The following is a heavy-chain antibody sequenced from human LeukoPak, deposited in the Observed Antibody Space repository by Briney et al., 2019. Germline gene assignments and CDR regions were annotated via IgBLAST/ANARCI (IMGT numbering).Heavy chain of an antibody. CDR1: GASIRSGTYY. V-gene: IGHV4-61*02. CDR2: IYASGST. J-gene: IGHJ5*02. Sequence: SETLSLTCTVSGASIRSGTYYWTWVRQPAGKGLEWIGRIYASGSTNYNPSLKSRLTMSVDTSKNQFSLKLSSVTAADTAVYYCARGVITMVNWFDPWGLGTLVTVSS. D-gene: IGHD3-10*01. CDR3: ARGVITMVNWFDP.